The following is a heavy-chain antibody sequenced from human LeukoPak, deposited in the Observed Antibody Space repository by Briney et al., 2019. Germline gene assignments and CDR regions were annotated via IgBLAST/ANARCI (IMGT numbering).Heavy chain of an antibody. CDR2: ISNSDETI. D-gene: IGHD3-10*01. Sequence: GSLRLSCTASGFTFSSYEMNWVRQAPGKGLEWVSYISNSDETICYADSVKGRFTISRDNAKNSLYLQMNSLRAEDTAVYYCTRGHWFGDRLWPGFDYWGQGTLITVSS. CDR3: TRGHWFGDRLWPGFDY. V-gene: IGHV3-48*03. J-gene: IGHJ4*02. CDR1: GFTFSSYE.